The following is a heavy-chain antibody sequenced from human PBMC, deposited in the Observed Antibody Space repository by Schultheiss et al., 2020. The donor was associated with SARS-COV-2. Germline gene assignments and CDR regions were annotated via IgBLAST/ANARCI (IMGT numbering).Heavy chain of an antibody. Sequence: GESLKISCAASGFTFSSYWMSWVRQAPGKGLEWVAVIWYDGSNKYYADSVKGRFTISRDNSKNTLYLQMNSLRAEDTAVYYCARDGDYDFWSGVLYYYYYGMDVWGQGTTVTVSS. CDR2: IWYDGSNK. D-gene: IGHD3-3*01. V-gene: IGHV3-33*08. J-gene: IGHJ6*02. CDR1: GFTFSSYW. CDR3: ARDGDYDFWSGVLYYYYYGMDV.